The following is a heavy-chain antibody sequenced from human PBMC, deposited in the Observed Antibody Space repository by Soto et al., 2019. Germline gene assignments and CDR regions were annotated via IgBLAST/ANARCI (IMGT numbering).Heavy chain of an antibody. J-gene: IGHJ6*02. CDR1: GGTFSSYT. CDR3: AREIWQWFGELSFDYGMDV. V-gene: IGHV1-69*08. CDR2: IIPILGIA. D-gene: IGHD3-10*01. Sequence: QVQLVQSGAEVKKPGSSVKVSCKASGGTFSSYTISWVRQAPGQGLEWMGRIIPILGIANYAQKFQGRVTITADKSTSXAXXELSSLRSEDTAVYYCAREIWQWFGELSFDYGMDVWGQGTTVTVSS.